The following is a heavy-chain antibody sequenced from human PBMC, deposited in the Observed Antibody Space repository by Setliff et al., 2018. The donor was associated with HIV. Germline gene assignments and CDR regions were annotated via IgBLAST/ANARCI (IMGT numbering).Heavy chain of an antibody. CDR3: ARDVVVPAAMFSNGMDV. D-gene: IGHD2-2*01. Sequence: PSETLSLTCTVSGDSISTYCWIWIRQPPGKGLEWIGNSYTSGSTYYNPSPKNRVTVSVDPSKNQFSLKLSSVTAADTAVYYCARDVVVPAAMFSNGMDVWGQGTTVTVSS. J-gene: IGHJ6*02. CDR2: SYTSGST. CDR1: GDSISTYC. V-gene: IGHV4-4*08.